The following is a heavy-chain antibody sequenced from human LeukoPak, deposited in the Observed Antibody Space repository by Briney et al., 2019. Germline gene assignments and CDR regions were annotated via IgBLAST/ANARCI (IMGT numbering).Heavy chain of an antibody. CDR2: IYTSGST. J-gene: IGHJ4*02. D-gene: IGHD7-27*01. V-gene: IGHV4-61*02. CDR1: GGSISSGSYY. Sequence: SETLSLTCTVSGGSISSGSYYWSWIRQPAGKGLEWIGRIYTSGSTNYNPSLKSRVTISVDTSKNQFSLRLTSVTAADTAVYYCARDNWGKDYWGQGTLVTVSS. CDR3: ARDNWGKDY.